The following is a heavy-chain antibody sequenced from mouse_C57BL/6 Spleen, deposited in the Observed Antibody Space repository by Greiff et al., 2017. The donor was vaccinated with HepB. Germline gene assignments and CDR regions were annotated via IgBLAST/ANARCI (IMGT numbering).Heavy chain of an antibody. CDR2: ISNGGGST. Sequence: EVQLVDSGGGLVQPGGSLKLSCAASGFTFSDYYMYWVRQTPEKRLEWVAYISNGGGSTYYPDTVKGRFTISRDNAKNTLYLQMSRLKSEDTAMYYCARQGLGHYFDYWGQGTTLTVSS. J-gene: IGHJ2*01. CDR3: ARQGLGHYFDY. CDR1: GFTFSDYY. V-gene: IGHV5-12*01. D-gene: IGHD4-1*01.